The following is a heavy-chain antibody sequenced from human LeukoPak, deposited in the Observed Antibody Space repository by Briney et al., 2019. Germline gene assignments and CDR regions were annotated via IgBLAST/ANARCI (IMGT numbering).Heavy chain of an antibody. V-gene: IGHV3-30-3*01. Sequence: GTSLRLSCAASGFTFSSYAMHWVRQAPGKGLEWVAVISYDGSNKYYADSVKGRFTISRDNSKNTLYLQVNSLRAEDTAVYYCARDLMASQVADIMGWGQGTLVTVSS. CDR1: GFTFSSYA. J-gene: IGHJ4*02. D-gene: IGHD6-19*01. CDR2: ISYDGSNK. CDR3: ARDLMASQVADIMG.